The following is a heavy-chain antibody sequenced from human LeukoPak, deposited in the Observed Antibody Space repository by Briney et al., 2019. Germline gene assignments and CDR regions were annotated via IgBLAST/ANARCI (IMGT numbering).Heavy chain of an antibody. J-gene: IGHJ3*02. CDR3: ASILDYGAVDAFDI. V-gene: IGHV4-59*08. CDR2: IYYSGST. Sequence: SETLSLTCTVSGGSISSYYWSWIRQPPGKGLEWIGYIYYSGSTNYNPSLKSRVTISVDTSKNQFSLKLSSVTAADTAVYYCASILDYGAVDAFDIWGQGTMVTVSS. CDR1: GGSISSYY. D-gene: IGHD4-17*01.